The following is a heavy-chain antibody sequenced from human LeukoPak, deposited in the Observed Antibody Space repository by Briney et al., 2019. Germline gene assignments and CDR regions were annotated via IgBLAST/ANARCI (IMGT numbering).Heavy chain of an antibody. CDR1: GDSVSSNSAA. V-gene: IGHV6-1*01. J-gene: IGHJ4*02. D-gene: IGHD3-22*01. CDR2: TYYRSKWSN. CDR3: ARYCYDSRGYYYYYFDY. Sequence: SQTLSLTCAISGDSVSSNSAAWNWIRQSPSRGLEWLGRTYYRSKWSNDYAVSVKSRITINPDTSRNQFSLQLNSVTPEDTAAYYCARYCYDSRGYYYYYFDYWGQGTLVTVSS.